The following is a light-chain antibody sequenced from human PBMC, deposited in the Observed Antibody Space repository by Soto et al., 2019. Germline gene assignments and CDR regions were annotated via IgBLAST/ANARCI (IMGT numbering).Light chain of an antibody. CDR3: QQYNAWPLS. Sequence: EIVLTQSPATLSVSPGERATLSCRASQSVNRNLAWYQQKPGQAPRLLIFEASTRATGIPGRFSASGSGTELTLNISSLQSEDFAVYHCQQYNAWPLSFGGGTKVEIK. CDR2: EAS. J-gene: IGKJ4*01. V-gene: IGKV3D-15*01. CDR1: QSVNRN.